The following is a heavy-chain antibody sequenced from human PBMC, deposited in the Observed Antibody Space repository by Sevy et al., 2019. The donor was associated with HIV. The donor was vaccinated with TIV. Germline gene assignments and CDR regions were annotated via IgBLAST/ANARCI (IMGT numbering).Heavy chain of an antibody. J-gene: IGHJ4*02. Sequence: ASVKVSCKVSGYTLTQLSMHWVRQAPGKGLEWMGSFDPEDGETLYAQNFQGRGTMTEDTSTDTAYMALSSLRSEDTAIYYCATTKDYYDSSGSPFAYWGQGTLVTVSS. CDR1: GYTLTQLS. CDR2: FDPEDGET. V-gene: IGHV1-24*01. CDR3: ATTKDYYDSSGSPFAY. D-gene: IGHD3-22*01.